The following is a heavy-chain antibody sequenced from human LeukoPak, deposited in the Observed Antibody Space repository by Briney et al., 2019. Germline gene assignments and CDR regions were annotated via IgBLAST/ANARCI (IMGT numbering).Heavy chain of an antibody. CDR2: IYYSGST. V-gene: IGHV4-59*08. D-gene: IGHD3-22*01. J-gene: IGHJ3*02. CDR3: ARYHYYDSSADAFDI. CDR1: GGSINSYY. Sequence: SETLSLTCTVSGGSINSYYWSWIRQPPGKGLEWIGYIYYSGSTNYNPSLKSRVTISVDTSKNQFSLKLSSVTAADTAVYYCARYHYYDSSADAFDIWGQGTMVTVSS.